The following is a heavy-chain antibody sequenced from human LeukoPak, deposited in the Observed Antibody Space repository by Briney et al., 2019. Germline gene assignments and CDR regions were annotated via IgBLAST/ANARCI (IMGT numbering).Heavy chain of an antibody. CDR2: ISYDGSNK. V-gene: IGHV3-30-3*01. CDR1: GFTFSNYA. CDR3: ASIGGNSGYVDY. Sequence: GGSLRLSCAASGFTFSNYAMHWVRQAPGKGLEWVAVISYDGSNKYYADSVKGRFTISRDNSKNTLNLQMNSLGAEDTAVYYCASIGGNSGYVDYWGQGTLVTVSS. D-gene: IGHD4-23*01. J-gene: IGHJ4*02.